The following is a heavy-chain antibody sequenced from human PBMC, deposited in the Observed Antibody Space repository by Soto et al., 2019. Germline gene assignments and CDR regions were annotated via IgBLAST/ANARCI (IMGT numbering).Heavy chain of an antibody. J-gene: IGHJ4*02. CDR3: ARELSRDTAMVPFDY. CDR1: GYTFTSYG. V-gene: IGHV1-18*01. Sequence: GASVKVSCKASGYTFTSYGISWVRQAPGQGLEWMGWISAYNGNTNYAQKLQGRVTMTRDTSTSTVYMELSSLRSEDTAVYYCARELSRDTAMVPFDYWGQGTLVTVSS. D-gene: IGHD5-18*01. CDR2: ISAYNGNT.